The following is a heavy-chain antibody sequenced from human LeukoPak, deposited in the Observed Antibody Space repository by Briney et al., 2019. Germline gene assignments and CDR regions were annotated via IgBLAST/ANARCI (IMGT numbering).Heavy chain of an antibody. D-gene: IGHD3-22*01. V-gene: IGHV1-3*01. CDR2: INAGNGNT. CDR1: GYTFTSYA. J-gene: IGHJ5*02. CDR3: ARDRLYYDSSGYNWFDP. Sequence: RASVKVSCKASGYTFTSYAMHWVRQAPGQRLEWMGWINAGNGNTKYSQKFQGRVTMTRDTSTSTVYMELSSLRSEDTAVYYCARDRLYYDSSGYNWFDPWGQGTLVTVSS.